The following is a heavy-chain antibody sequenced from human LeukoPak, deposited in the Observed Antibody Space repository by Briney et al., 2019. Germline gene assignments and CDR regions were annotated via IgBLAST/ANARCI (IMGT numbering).Heavy chain of an antibody. V-gene: IGHV3-21*01. CDR2: ISSGSIHV. J-gene: IGHJ4*02. D-gene: IGHD4-17*01. CDR3: ARGGTVITV. CDR1: GFTYSSYS. Sequence: GGSLRLSCAAAGFTYSSYSMNWVRQAPGKGLEWVSAISSGSIHVDYADSVKGRFTISRDNAKNSLYLQMNSLRAADTAVYYCARGGTVITVWGQGTLVTVSS.